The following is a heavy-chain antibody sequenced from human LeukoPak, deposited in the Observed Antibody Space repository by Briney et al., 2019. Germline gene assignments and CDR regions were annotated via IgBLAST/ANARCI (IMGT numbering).Heavy chain of an antibody. CDR2: IYWDDDK. J-gene: IGHJ4*02. V-gene: IGHV2-5*02. Sequence: SGPTQVNPTQTLTLPCTFAGFSLSPRGAGLGPLRQPPAKPLELLALIYWDDDKRYSPSLKSRLTITKDTSKNQVVLTMTNMDPVDTATYYCAHSKGPYYDILTGLDYWGQGTLVTVSS. D-gene: IGHD3-9*01. CDR1: GFSLSPRGAG. CDR3: AHSKGPYYDILTGLDY.